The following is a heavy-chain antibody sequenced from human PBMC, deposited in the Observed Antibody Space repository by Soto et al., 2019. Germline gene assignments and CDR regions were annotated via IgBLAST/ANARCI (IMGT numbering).Heavy chain of an antibody. V-gene: IGHV3-11*01. Sequence: GGSLRLSCAASGFTFSDYYMSWIRQAPGKGLEWVSYISSSGSTIYYADSVKGRFTISRDNATNSPYLELSSLRSEDTAVYYCARGTDRLRFLEWYNWFEPWGQGTLVTVSS. D-gene: IGHD3-3*01. CDR1: GFTFSDYY. J-gene: IGHJ5*02. CDR2: ISSSGSTI. CDR3: ARGTDRLRFLEWYNWFEP.